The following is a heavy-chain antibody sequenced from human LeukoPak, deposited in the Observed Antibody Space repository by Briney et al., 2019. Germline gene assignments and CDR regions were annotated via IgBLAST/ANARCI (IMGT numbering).Heavy chain of an antibody. V-gene: IGHV3-23*01. D-gene: IGHD2-15*01. J-gene: IGHJ4*02. CDR3: AKPPGDCTGGTCYSFDY. CDR1: GFTFYTYA. CDR2: ISGSGDNT. Sequence: GGSLRLSCAASGFTFYTYAMTWVRQAPGKGLEWVSSISGSGDNTYYADSVKGRFTVSRDNSKNTLYLQMNSLRAEDTAVYYWAKPPGDCTGGTCYSFDYWGQGSLVTVSS.